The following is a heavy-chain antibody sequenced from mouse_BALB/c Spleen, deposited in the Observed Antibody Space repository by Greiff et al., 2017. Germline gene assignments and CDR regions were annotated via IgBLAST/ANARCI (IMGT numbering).Heavy chain of an antibody. Sequence: DVQLQESGPGLVKPSQSLSLTCSVTGYSITSGYYWNWIRQFPGNKLEWMGYISYDGSNNYNPSLKNRISITRDTSKNQFFLKLNSVTTEDTATYYCARPGIYYGNYDYWGQGTTLTVSS. V-gene: IGHV3-6*02. CDR1: GYSITSGYY. CDR2: ISYDGSN. J-gene: IGHJ2*01. CDR3: ARPGIYYGNYDY. D-gene: IGHD2-1*01.